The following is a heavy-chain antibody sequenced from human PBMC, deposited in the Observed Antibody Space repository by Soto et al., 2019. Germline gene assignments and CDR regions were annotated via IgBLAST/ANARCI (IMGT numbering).Heavy chain of an antibody. CDR3: AKLLRPGLQFFDF. V-gene: IGHV3-7*05. Sequence: PGGSLRLSCAASGFTFSSYWMSWVRQAPGKGLEWVANIKQDGSEKYYVDSVKGRFTISRDNAKNTLYLQVNSLRAEDTAVYYCAKLLRPGLQFFDFWGQGTLVTVSS. CDR2: IKQDGSEK. D-gene: IGHD4-4*01. J-gene: IGHJ4*02. CDR1: GFTFSSYW.